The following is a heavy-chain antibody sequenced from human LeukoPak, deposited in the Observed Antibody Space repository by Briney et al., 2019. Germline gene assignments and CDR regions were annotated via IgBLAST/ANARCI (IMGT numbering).Heavy chain of an antibody. CDR3: AKDNRRHYTSGPNPDSLH. D-gene: IGHD6-19*01. Sequence: GGSLRLSCAGSGFIFNNYAMHWVRQPPGKGLEWASGISWNSGSIDYADSVKGRFTISRDNAKNSLYLQMNSLRVEDTAFYYCAKDNRRHYTSGPNPDSLHWGQGALVTVSS. J-gene: IGHJ4*02. CDR2: ISWNSGSI. V-gene: IGHV3-9*01. CDR1: GFIFNNYA.